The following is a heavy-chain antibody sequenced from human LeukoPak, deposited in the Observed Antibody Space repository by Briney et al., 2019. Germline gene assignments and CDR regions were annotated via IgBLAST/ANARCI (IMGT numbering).Heavy chain of an antibody. CDR2: IYSGGST. J-gene: IGHJ6*02. D-gene: IGHD3-3*01. V-gene: IGHV3-53*01. CDR3: ARDTNYYYYGMDV. Sequence: GGSLRLSCAASGFTVSSNYMSWVRQAPGKGLEWVSVIYSGGSTYYADSVKGRFTISRDNSKNTLYLQMNSLRAEDTAVYYCARDTNYYYYGMDVWGQGTTVTVSS. CDR1: GFTVSSNY.